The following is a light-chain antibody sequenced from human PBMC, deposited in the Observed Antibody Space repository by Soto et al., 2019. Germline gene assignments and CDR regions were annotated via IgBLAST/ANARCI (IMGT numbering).Light chain of an antibody. CDR2: GAS. J-gene: IGKJ1*01. V-gene: IGKV3-15*01. CDR1: QSVSSN. CDR3: QQYNNWWT. Sequence: EIVMTQSPATLSVSPGERATLSCRASQSVSSNLAWYQQKPGQAPRLLIYGASTRATGIPARFSGSGSGTDFTLTISSLQSEDSAVYYCQQYNNWWTFGQGTKVDIK.